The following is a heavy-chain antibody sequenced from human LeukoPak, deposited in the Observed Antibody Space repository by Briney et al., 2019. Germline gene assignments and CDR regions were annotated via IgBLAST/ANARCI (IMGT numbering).Heavy chain of an antibody. CDR3: ARGVVVVPAAPGPFDY. D-gene: IGHD2-2*01. Sequence: SETLSLTCTVSGGSISSSSYYWSWIRQPPGKGLEWIGYIYYSGSTNYNPSLKSRVTISVDTSKNQFSLKLSSVTAADTAVYYCARGVVVVPAAPGPFDYWGQGTLVTVSS. V-gene: IGHV4-61*01. J-gene: IGHJ4*02. CDR1: GGSISSSSYY. CDR2: IYYSGST.